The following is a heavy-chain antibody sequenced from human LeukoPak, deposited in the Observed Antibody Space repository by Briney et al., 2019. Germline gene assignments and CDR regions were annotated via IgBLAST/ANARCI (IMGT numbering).Heavy chain of an antibody. Sequence: ASVKVSCKASGYTFTDYYMHWVRQAPGQGLEWMGWINPNSGGTNYAQKFQGRVTMTRDTSISTAYMELTSLTSDDTAVYYCARDAVAGTLYYYFHYWGQGTLVTVSS. V-gene: IGHV1-2*02. CDR3: ARDAVAGTLYYYFHY. D-gene: IGHD6-19*01. CDR1: GYTFTDYY. CDR2: INPNSGGT. J-gene: IGHJ4*02.